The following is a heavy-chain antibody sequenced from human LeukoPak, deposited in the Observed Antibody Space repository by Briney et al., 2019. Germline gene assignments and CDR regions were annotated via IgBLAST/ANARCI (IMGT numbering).Heavy chain of an antibody. V-gene: IGHV4-34*01. CDR1: GGSFSRYY. CDR3: ARHETSSSWTSSFDY. Sequence: SETLSLTCAVYGGSFSRYYWSWIRQPPGKGLEWIGEINHSGSTNYNPSLKSRVTISVDTSNNQFSLKLSSVTAADTAVYYCARHETSSSWTSSFDYWGQGTLVTVSS. J-gene: IGHJ4*02. CDR2: INHSGST. D-gene: IGHD6-13*01.